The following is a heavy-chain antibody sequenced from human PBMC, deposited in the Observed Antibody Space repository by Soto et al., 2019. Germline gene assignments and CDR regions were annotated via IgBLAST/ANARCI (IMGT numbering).Heavy chain of an antibody. J-gene: IGHJ4*02. D-gene: IGHD3-9*01. CDR2: IYYSGST. Sequence: PSETLSLTCTVSGGSISSYYWSWIRQPPGKGLEWIGYIYYSGSTNYNPSLKSRVTISVDTSKNQFSLKLSSVTAADTAVYYCARVTEDDILTGYTLWGQGTLVTVSS. V-gene: IGHV4-59*01. CDR1: GGSISSYY. CDR3: ARVTEDDILTGYTL.